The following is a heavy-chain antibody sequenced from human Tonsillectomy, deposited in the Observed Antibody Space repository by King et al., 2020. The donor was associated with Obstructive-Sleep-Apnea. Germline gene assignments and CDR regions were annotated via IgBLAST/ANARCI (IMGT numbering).Heavy chain of an antibody. D-gene: IGHD3-10*01. CDR3: AGDGDITMIRGVIGGGWFDP. Sequence: VQLVESGGGVVQPGRSLRLSCAASGFAFSSYTLHWVRQAPGKGLEWVALISNDGNNKYYADSVKGRFIISRDNSKKTLYLQMNSLRAEDTALYSCAGDGDITMIRGVIGGGWFDPWGQGTLVTVSS. CDR1: GFAFSSYT. CDR2: ISNDGNNK. J-gene: IGHJ5*02. V-gene: IGHV3-30*04.